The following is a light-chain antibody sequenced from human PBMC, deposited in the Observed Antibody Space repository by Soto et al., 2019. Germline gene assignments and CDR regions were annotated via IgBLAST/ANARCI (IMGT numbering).Light chain of an antibody. CDR1: SSNIGSNY. J-gene: IGLJ2*01. V-gene: IGLV1-47*01. CDR3: AAWDDSLSGFVV. CDR2: RNN. Sequence: QSVLTQPPSASGTPGQRVTISCSGSSSNIGSNYVYWYQQLPGTAPKLLIYRNNQRPSGVPDRFSGSKSGTSASLAISGLLSEYEADYYCAAWDDSLSGFVVFGGGTKVTVL.